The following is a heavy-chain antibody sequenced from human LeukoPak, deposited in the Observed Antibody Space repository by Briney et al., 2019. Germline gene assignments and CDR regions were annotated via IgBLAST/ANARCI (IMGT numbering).Heavy chain of an antibody. CDR1: GFTFDDYA. CDR2: ISGDGGST. V-gene: IGHV3-43*02. D-gene: IGHD3-22*01. CDR3: AKVDYYDSSGPLDY. Sequence: GGSLRLSCAASGFTFDDYAMHWVRQAPGNGLEWVSLISGDGGSTYYADSVKGRFTISRDNSKNSLYLQMNSLRTEDTALYYCAKVDYYDSSGPLDYWGQGTLVTVSS. J-gene: IGHJ4*02.